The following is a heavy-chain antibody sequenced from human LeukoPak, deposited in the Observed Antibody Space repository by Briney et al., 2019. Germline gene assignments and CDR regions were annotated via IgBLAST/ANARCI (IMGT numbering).Heavy chain of an antibody. J-gene: IGHJ5*02. CDR2: ISGSGGST. CDR1: GFTFSSYA. D-gene: IGHD4-23*01. V-gene: IGHV3-23*01. CDR3: AKSVTADP. Sequence: PGGSLRLSCAASGFTFSSYAMSWVRQAPGKGLERVSAISGSGGSTYYADSVKGRFAISRDNSKNTLYLQMHSLRAENTAVYYCAKSVTADPWGQGTLVTVSS.